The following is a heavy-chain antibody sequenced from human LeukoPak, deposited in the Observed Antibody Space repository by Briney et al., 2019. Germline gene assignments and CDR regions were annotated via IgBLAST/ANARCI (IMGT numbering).Heavy chain of an antibody. CDR2: INPNTGGT. J-gene: IGHJ1*01. D-gene: IGHD1-26*01. Sequence: ASVKVSCKASGYSFTDYYLHWVRQAPGQGLEWMGWINPNTGGTNYAQKFRGRVTMTRDTSVNTASMDLRRLTSDDTAVYYCAREEGSTSPARHGECFQQWGQGTLVTVSS. V-gene: IGHV1-2*02. CDR3: AREEGSTSPARHGECFQQ. CDR1: GYSFTDYY.